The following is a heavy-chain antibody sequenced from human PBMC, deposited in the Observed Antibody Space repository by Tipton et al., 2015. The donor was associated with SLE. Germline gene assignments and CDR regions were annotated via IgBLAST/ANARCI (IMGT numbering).Heavy chain of an antibody. Sequence: GSLRLSCATSGFSVSTNHMSWVRQAPGKGLEWVSTIYSGGYTYYADSVKGRFTISRDNSENTLYLQMNSLRGDDTAVYYCAKDKESGARGFDYWGQGTLATVSS. V-gene: IGHV3-53*01. D-gene: IGHD3-10*01. J-gene: IGHJ4*02. CDR2: IYSGGYT. CDR1: GFSVSTNH. CDR3: AKDKESGARGFDY.